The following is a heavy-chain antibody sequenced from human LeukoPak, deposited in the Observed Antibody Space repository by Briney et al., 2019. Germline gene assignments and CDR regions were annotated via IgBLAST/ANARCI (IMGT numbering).Heavy chain of an antibody. CDR2: IYHSGTT. J-gene: IGHJ4*02. V-gene: IGHV4-4*02. Sequence: SETLSLACSVSGDSITSHNWLSRVPQSPRKGLELIREIYHSGTTNYSPSLKSRVTISVYKCKNQLSLRLTSVTAADTAVYFCASCLFDYYYFDQWGEGTLVTVSS. CDR1: GDSITSHNW. CDR3: ASCLFDYYYFDQ. D-gene: IGHD3-10*01.